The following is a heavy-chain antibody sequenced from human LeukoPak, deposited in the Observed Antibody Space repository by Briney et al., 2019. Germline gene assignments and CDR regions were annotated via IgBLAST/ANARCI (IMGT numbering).Heavy chain of an antibody. V-gene: IGHV3-74*01. CDR3: ARAPSEIGGYYPEYFRH. CDR1: GFSFSSYW. J-gene: IGHJ1*01. D-gene: IGHD3-22*01. CDR2: IKSDGKT. Sequence: GGSLRLSCAASGFSFSSYWMHWVRQPPGKGLVWVSRIKSDGKTNYADSVKGRFTISRDNAKNTVSLQMNSLRAEDTGVYYCARAPSEIGGYYPEYFRHWGQGTLVTVSS.